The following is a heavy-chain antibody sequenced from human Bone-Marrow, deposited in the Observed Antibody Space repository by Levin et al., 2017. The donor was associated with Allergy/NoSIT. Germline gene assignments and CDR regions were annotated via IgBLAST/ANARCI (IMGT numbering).Heavy chain of an antibody. V-gene: IGHV3-7*02. CDR1: GFTFSGYW. Sequence: ETLSLTCASSGFTFSGYWMAWVRQAPGKGLEWVANINRDGGDGYYVDSVKGRFTISRDNARNALDLQMNSLRVEDTAVYYCARNGAWSFEFWGQGTLVTVSS. J-gene: IGHJ4*02. CDR2: INRDGGDG. D-gene: IGHD2-8*01. CDR3: ARNGAWSFEF.